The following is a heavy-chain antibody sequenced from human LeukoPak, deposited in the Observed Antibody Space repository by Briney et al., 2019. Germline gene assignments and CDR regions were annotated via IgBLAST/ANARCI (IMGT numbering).Heavy chain of an antibody. CDR3: ARGYCSGGSCYSWFDP. CDR1: GGSFSGYY. D-gene: IGHD2-15*01. V-gene: IGHV4-34*01. J-gene: IGHJ5*02. Sequence: SETLSLTCAVYGGSFSGYYWSWIRQPPGKGPEWIGEINHSGSTNYNPSLKSRVTISVDTSKNQFSLKLSSVTAADTAVYYCARGYCSGGSCYSWFDPWGQGTLVTVSS. CDR2: INHSGST.